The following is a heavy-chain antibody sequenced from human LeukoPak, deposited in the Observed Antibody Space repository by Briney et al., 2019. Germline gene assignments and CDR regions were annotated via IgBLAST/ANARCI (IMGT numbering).Heavy chain of an antibody. CDR3: ARTALVNDFWTAYFDY. V-gene: IGHV1-18*01. CDR2: ISAYNGNT. D-gene: IGHD3/OR15-3a*01. CDR1: GYTFTSYG. J-gene: IGHJ4*02. Sequence: ASVKVSCKASGYTFTSYGISWVRQAPGQGLEWMGWISAYNGNTSYAQKFQGRVTITTDESTSTAYMELSSLRSDDTAIYFCARTALVNDFWTAYFDYWGQGTLVTVSS.